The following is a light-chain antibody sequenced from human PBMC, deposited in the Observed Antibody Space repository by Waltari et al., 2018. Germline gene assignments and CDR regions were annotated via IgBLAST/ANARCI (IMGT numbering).Light chain of an antibody. Sequence: DIVMTQSPDSLAVSLGARATINCKSSQSVLYGSNNKHYLAWYQQKPGQPPRLLIYWASTRESGVPDRFSGRGSGANFTLTISSLQAEDAAVYYCQQYYTTPLTFGGGTKVAIK. V-gene: IGKV4-1*01. CDR1: QSVLYGSNNKHY. CDR2: WAS. CDR3: QQYYTTPLT. J-gene: IGKJ4*01.